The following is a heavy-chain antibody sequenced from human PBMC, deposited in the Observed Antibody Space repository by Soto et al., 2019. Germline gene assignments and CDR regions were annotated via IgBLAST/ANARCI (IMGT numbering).Heavy chain of an antibody. CDR1: GCTFSHHA. CDR3: TRRSLSRPYHCDL. V-gene: IGHV1-69*01. CDR2: ILPKFDTS. Sequence: QVQLVQSGAEVKKPGASVRLSCKASGCTFSHHAYNWVRQAPGQGLEWMGGILPKFDTSDYAQSFQDRVTITSDETKITAWMEISGLTSVDTDVCYCTRRSLSRPYHCDLGGERTLVP. D-gene: IGHD2-2*01. J-gene: IGHJ4*02.